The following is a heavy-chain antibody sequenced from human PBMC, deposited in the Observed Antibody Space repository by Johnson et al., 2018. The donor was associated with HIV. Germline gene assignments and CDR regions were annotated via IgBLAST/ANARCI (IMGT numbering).Heavy chain of an antibody. J-gene: IGHJ3*02. V-gene: IGHV3-33*08. D-gene: IGHD1-26*01. CDR3: AKREVGAIDI. Sequence: QVQLVESGGGLIQPGGSLRLSCAASGFTVSSYGMHWVRQAPGKGLAWVAVIWYDGSNKYYADSVKGRFTISRDNSKNTLYLQMNSLRAEDTAVYYCAKREVGAIDIWGQGTMVTVSS. CDR2: IWYDGSNK. CDR1: GFTVSSYG.